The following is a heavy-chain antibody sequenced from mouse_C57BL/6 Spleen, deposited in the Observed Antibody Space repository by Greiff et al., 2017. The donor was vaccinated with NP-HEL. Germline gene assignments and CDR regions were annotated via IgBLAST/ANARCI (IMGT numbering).Heavy chain of an antibody. Sequence: EVKVIESGGGLVQPGGSLKLSCAASGIDFSRYWMSWVRRAPGKGLEWIGEINPDSSTINYAPSLKDKFIISRDNANNTLYMQMSKVRSEDTALYYCARKSLGLSYYFDYWGQGTTLTVSS. CDR3: ARKSLGLSYYFDY. D-gene: IGHD6-1*01. CDR1: GIDFSRYW. J-gene: IGHJ2*01. CDR2: INPDSSTI. V-gene: IGHV4-1*01.